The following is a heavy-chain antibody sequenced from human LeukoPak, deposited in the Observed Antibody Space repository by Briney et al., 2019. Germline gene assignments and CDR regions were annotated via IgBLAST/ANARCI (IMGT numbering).Heavy chain of an antibody. J-gene: IGHJ6*03. V-gene: IGHV5-51*01. D-gene: IGHD5-18*01. CDR2: IYPGDSDT. CDR3: ARDLGYSYGFGYMDV. CDR1: GYSFTSYW. Sequence: GESLKISCKGSGYSFTSYWIGWVRQMPGKGLEWMGIIYPGDSDTRYSPSFQGQVTISADKSISTAYLQWSSLKASDTAVYYCARDLGYSYGFGYMDVWGKGTTVTVSS.